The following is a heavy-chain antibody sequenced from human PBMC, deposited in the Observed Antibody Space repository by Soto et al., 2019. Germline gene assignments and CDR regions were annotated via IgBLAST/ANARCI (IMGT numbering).Heavy chain of an antibody. D-gene: IGHD5-18*01. CDR1: GGSVRAPDW. CDR3: ARQPTKNGQLWFDY. CDR2: VHISGHS. Sequence: PSETLSLTCTLSGGSVRAPDWWNWVRQSPDKGLEWIAEVHISGHSNYNPSLRSRVSVSIDSSKNQFYLNLNSVTAADTAIYYCARQPTKNGQLWFDYWGQGTLVTVSS. V-gene: IGHV4-4*02. J-gene: IGHJ4*02.